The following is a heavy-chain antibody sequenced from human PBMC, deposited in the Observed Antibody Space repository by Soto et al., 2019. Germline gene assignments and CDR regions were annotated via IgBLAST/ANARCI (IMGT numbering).Heavy chain of an antibody. CDR3: ARESVGVYPLIDY. D-gene: IGHD1-26*01. Sequence: QVQVVQSGAEVTKPGSSVKVSCKASGGSYSTYTISWVRQAPGQGLEWMGRIIPILGIANYAQTFQGRVTITADKSTRTAYMALTVLRSEDTAVYYCARESVGVYPLIDYWGPGTLGSVSA. J-gene: IGHJ4*02. CDR1: GGSYSTYT. V-gene: IGHV1-69*08. CDR2: IIPILGIA.